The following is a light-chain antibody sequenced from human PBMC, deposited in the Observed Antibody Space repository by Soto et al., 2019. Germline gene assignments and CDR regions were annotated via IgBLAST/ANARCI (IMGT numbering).Light chain of an antibody. V-gene: IGLV2-23*02. J-gene: IGLJ1*01. Sequence: QSALTQPASVSGSPGQSIALSCTGTNSNLGNYDLVSWFQQHPGKAPKLIIYEVTRRPSGVSDRFSGSKSGNTASLTISGLQPEDEGHYYCCSYAGIKRVVVGTGTKLTVL. CDR3: CSYAGIKRVV. CDR1: NSNLGNYDL. CDR2: EVT.